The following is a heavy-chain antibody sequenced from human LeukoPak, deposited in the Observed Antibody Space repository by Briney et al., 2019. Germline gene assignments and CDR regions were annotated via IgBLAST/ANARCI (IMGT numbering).Heavy chain of an antibody. D-gene: IGHD1-26*01. J-gene: IGHJ6*02. CDR3: ARELQGGSYTRPDYYYGMDV. V-gene: IGHV3-30*03. CDR2: ISYDGSNK. CDR1: GFTFSSYG. Sequence: PGGSLRLSCAASGFTFSSYGMHWVRQAPGKGLEWVAVISYDGSNKYYADSVKGRFTISRDNSKNTLYLQMNSLRAEDTAVYYCARELQGGSYTRPDYYYGMDVWGQGTTVTVSS.